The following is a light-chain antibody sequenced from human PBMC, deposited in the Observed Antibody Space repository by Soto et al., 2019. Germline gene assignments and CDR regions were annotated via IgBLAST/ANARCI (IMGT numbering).Light chain of an antibody. Sequence: QSVLTQPPSVSGAPGQRVTISCTGSSSNIGAGYDVHWYQQLPGTAPKLLIYGNSNRPSGVPDRFSGYKSGTSGSLAITGLQAEDEAEYYGQSYDSSLSVLYVFGTGTKLTVL. V-gene: IGLV1-40*01. J-gene: IGLJ1*01. CDR3: QSYDSSLSVLYV. CDR2: GNS. CDR1: SSNIGAGYD.